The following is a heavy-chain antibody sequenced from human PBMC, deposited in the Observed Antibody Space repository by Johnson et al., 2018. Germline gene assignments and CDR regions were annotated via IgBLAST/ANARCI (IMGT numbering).Heavy chain of an antibody. CDR1: GFTFSSYA. Sequence: EVQLLESGGGLVQXGGSLRLSCAASGFTFSSYAMSWVRQAPGKGLEWVSGISGSGGSTYYADSVKGRFTISRDNSKNTLYLQMNSRRAEDTAVYYCAKEVKYYYDSSGFSGDFQHWGQGTLVTVSS. V-gene: IGHV3-23*01. CDR3: AKEVKYYYDSSGFSGDFQH. D-gene: IGHD3-22*01. CDR2: ISGSGGST. J-gene: IGHJ1*01.